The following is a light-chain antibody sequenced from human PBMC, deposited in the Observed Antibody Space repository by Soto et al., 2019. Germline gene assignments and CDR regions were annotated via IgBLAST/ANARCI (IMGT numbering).Light chain of an antibody. CDR2: GDS. Sequence: QSALTQPASVSGSPGQSITISCTGTSSDVGGYNFVSWYQQHPGKAPKLLIFGDSNRPSGVPDRFSGSKSGTSASLAITGLQADDEADYYCQSSDSRLSGSDVFGTGTKVTVL. CDR3: QSSDSRLSGSDV. V-gene: IGLV2-14*03. J-gene: IGLJ1*01. CDR1: SSDVGGYNF.